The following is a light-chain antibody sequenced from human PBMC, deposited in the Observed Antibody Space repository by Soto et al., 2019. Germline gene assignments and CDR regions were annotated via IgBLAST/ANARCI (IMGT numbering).Light chain of an antibody. CDR2: KTS. CDR3: QQWSLYSWT. V-gene: IGKV1-5*03. CDR1: QNIGVW. J-gene: IGKJ1*01. Sequence: DIQMTQSPSTLSASVGDRVTIACRASQNIGVWLAWYQQKPGKVPSLLIYKTSTLEDGVPSRFSGTGSGTDFTLTIYNLQPDDVATYYCQQWSLYSWTFGQVAKVDIK.